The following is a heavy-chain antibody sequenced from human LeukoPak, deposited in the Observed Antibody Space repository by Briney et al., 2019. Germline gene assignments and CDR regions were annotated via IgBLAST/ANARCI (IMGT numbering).Heavy chain of an antibody. CDR3: ASPLDYGDYVDAFDI. CDR2: IYYSGST. D-gene: IGHD4-17*01. V-gene: IGHV4-39*01. J-gene: IGHJ3*02. Sequence: SETLSLTCTASGGSISSSSYYWGWIRQPPGKGLEWIGSIYYSGSTYYNPSLKSRVTISVDTSKNQFSLKLSSVTAADTAVYYCASPLDYGDYVDAFDIWGQGTMVPVSS. CDR1: GGSISSSSYY.